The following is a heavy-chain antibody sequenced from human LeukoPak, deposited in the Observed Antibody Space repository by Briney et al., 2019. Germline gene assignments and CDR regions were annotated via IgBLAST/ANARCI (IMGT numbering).Heavy chain of an antibody. Sequence: YYADSVKGRFTISRDNAKNSLYLQMNSLRAEDTAVYYCARVRRSIADAFDIWGQGTMVTVSS. V-gene: IGHV3-21*01. D-gene: IGHD6-6*01. CDR3: ARVRRSIADAFDI. J-gene: IGHJ3*02.